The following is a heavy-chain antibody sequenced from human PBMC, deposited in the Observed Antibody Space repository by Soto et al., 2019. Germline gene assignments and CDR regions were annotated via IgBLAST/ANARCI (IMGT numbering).Heavy chain of an antibody. V-gene: IGHV3-30-3*01. Sequence: QVQLVESGGGVVQPGRSLRLSCAASGFTFSSYAMHWVRQAPGKGLEWVAVISYDGSNKYYADSVKGRFTISRDNSKNTLYLQMNSLRAEDTAVYYCARDNDGYNSFDYWGQGTLVTVSS. CDR2: ISYDGSNK. CDR3: ARDNDGYNSFDY. D-gene: IGHD5-12*01. J-gene: IGHJ4*02. CDR1: GFTFSSYA.